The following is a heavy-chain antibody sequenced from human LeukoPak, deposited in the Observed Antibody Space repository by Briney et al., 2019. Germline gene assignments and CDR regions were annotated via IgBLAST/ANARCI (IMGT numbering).Heavy chain of an antibody. Sequence: SETLSLTCAVSGGSITSDNWWTWVRQPPGKGLEWIGEINHRGSTNYNPSLKSRVAMSVDKSKNQFSLKLSSVTAADTAMYYCVRHWRRISLIDYWGQGTLVTVSS. CDR3: VRHWRRISLIDY. D-gene: IGHD2/OR15-2a*01. J-gene: IGHJ4*02. CDR1: GGSITSDNW. V-gene: IGHV4-4*02. CDR2: INHRGST.